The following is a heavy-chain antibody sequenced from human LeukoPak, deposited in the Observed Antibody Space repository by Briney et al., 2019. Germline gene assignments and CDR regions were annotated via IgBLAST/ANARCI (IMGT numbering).Heavy chain of an antibody. CDR3: AKDRMLEMTTVVTFLDY. CDR2: ISYDGSNK. D-gene: IGHD4-23*01. Sequence: GRSLRLSCAASGFTFSSYGMHWVRQAPGKGLEWVAVISYDGSNKYYADSVKDRFTISRDNSKNTLYLQMNSLRAEDTAVYYCAKDRMLEMTTVVTFLDYWGQGTLVTVSS. CDR1: GFTFSSYG. V-gene: IGHV3-30*18. J-gene: IGHJ4*02.